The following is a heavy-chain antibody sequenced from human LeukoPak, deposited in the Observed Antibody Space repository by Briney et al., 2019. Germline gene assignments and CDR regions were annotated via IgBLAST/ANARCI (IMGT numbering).Heavy chain of an antibody. CDR1: GYTFTSYG. CDR2: INTNTGNP. D-gene: IGHD3-10*01. Sequence: GASVKVSCKASGYTFTSYGMNWVRQAPGQGLEWMGWINTNTGNPTYAQGFTGRFVFSLDTSVSTAYLQISSLKAEDTAMYYCARWGYGSGSYPNGGFDPWGQGTLVTVSS. J-gene: IGHJ5*02. V-gene: IGHV7-4-1*02. CDR3: ARWGYGSGSYPNGGFDP.